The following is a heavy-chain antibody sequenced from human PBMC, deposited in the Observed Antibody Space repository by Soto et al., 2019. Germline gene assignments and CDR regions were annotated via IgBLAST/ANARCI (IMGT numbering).Heavy chain of an antibody. V-gene: IGHV4-30-4*01. J-gene: IGHJ4*02. CDR1: GGSISSGGSY. D-gene: IGHD2-2*01. CDR2: IYYSGNT. CDR3: VRYCSTTKCPFDY. Sequence: PSETLSLTCTASGGSISSGGSYWGWIRQPPGKGLEWIGYIYYSGNTYFNPSLKSRVTLSVDTSKNQFSLNLSSVTAADTAVYYCVRYCSTTKCPFDYWGQGTLVTVSS.